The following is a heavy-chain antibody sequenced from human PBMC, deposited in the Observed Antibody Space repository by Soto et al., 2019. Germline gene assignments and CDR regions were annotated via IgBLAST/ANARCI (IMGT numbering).Heavy chain of an antibody. CDR2: INHSGRV. J-gene: IGHJ5*01. Sequence: LSLTCAVYGGSFSGHSWTWIRQSPGKGLEWIGDINHSGRVNYSPSLKGRVTISLDTSKNQFSLTLSAVTAAGTAMYYCSTRAYDTNGYYRFDPWGQGTLVTVSS. D-gene: IGHD3-22*01. CDR3: STRAYDTNGYYRFDP. V-gene: IGHV4-34*01. CDR1: GGSFSGHS.